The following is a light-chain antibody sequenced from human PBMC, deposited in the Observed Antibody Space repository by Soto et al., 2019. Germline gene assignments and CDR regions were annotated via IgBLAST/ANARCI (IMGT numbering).Light chain of an antibody. CDR3: AIWDLTLSAWV. V-gene: IGLV1-44*01. CDR2: SND. J-gene: IGLJ3*02. CDR1: TSNIGSNT. Sequence: QSVLTQPPSASGTPGQRVTISCSGTTSNIGSNTVSWYQHLPGTAPKLLIYSNDQRPSGVPDRLSGSKSGTSASLAISGLQSEDEADYYCAIWDLTLSAWVFGGGTKLTVL.